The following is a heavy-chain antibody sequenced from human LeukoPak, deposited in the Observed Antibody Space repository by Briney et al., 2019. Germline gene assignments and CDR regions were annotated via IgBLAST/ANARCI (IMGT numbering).Heavy chain of an antibody. CDR2: IIPILGIA. V-gene: IGHV1-69*04. D-gene: IGHD1-14*01. CDR1: GGTFSSYA. J-gene: IGHJ4*02. CDR3: ARDRNKRSAGKFGY. Sequence: GASVKVSCKASGGTFSSYAISWVRQAPGQGLEWMGRIIPILGIANYAQKFQGRVTITADKSTSTAYMELSSLRSEDTAVYYCARDRNKRSAGKFGYWGQGTLVTVSS.